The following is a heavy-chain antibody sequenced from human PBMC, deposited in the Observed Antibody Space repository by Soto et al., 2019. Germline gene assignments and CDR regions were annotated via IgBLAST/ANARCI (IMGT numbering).Heavy chain of an antibody. Sequence: GGSLRLSCAASGLTFRNAWMSWVRQFPGKGLEWVGRIRSKSDNGTADLAAPVTGRFTISRDDSKNMLYLQMNSLKTEDTAVYYCTTPKFWSVVXCWGQGALVXVSS. V-gene: IGHV3-15*01. CDR1: GLTFRNAW. J-gene: IGHJ4*02. CDR2: IRSKSDNGTA. D-gene: IGHD3-3*01. CDR3: TTPKFWSVVXC.